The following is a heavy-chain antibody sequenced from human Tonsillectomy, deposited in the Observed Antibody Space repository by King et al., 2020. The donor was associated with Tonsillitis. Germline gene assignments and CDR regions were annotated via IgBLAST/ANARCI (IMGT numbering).Heavy chain of an antibody. D-gene: IGHD3-22*01. J-gene: IGHJ1*01. Sequence: QLQESGPGLVKPSETLSLICTVSGGSISSNYWTWIRQPPGKGLEWVGYIYYNGNNYYNPSLNSRVTISGDTSKNQFSLKLSSVTAADTAVYFCARHELHYFSSSYYPAKSFQHWGRGSLVTVST. CDR1: GGSISSNY. V-gene: IGHV4-59*08. CDR3: ARHELHYFSSSYYPAKSFQH. CDR2: IYYNGNN.